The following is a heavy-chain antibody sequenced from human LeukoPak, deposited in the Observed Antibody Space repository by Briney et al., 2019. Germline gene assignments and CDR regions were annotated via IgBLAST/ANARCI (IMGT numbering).Heavy chain of an antibody. CDR1: GFTFSSYG. CDR3: LRYYSAAWFDP. CDR2: ISYDGSNK. J-gene: IGHJ5*02. D-gene: IGHD3-10*01. Sequence: HPGGSLRLSCAASGFTFSSYGMHWVRQAPGKGLEWVAVISYDGSNKYYADSVKGRFTISRDSSQNTLYLQMNSLRADDTAVYYCLRYYSAAWFDPWGQGTLVTVSS. V-gene: IGHV3-30*03.